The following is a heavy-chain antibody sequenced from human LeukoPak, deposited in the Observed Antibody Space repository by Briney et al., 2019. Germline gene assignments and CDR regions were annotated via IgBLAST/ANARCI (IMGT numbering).Heavy chain of an antibody. CDR2: ISSSSSYI. Sequence: GGSLGLSCAASGFTFSSYSMNWVRQAPGKGLEWVSSISSSSSYIYYADSVKGRFTISRDNAKNSLYLQMNSLRAEDTAVYYCARVGYSSGRKFAFDIWGQGTMVTVSS. D-gene: IGHD6-19*01. CDR3: ARVGYSSGRKFAFDI. J-gene: IGHJ3*02. V-gene: IGHV3-21*01. CDR1: GFTFSSYS.